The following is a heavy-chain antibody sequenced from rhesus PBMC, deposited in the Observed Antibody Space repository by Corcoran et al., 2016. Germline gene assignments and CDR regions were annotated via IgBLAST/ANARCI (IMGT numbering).Heavy chain of an antibody. D-gene: IGHD4-29*01. V-gene: IGHV4S19*01. CDR2: ISGSSGST. Sequence: QVQLQESGPGLVKPSETLSLTCAVAGGPLSSSNWGIWCRQPPGKGREGIGYISGSSGSTYYNPSLKSRVTISKDTSKNQFSLKLSSVTAADTAVYYCARDTVAAIRFDVWGPGVLVTVSS. CDR3: ARDTVAAIRFDV. CDR1: GGPLSSSNW. J-gene: IGHJ5-1*01.